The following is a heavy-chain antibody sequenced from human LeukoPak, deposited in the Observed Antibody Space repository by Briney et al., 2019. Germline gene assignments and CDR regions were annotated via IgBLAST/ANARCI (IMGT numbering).Heavy chain of an antibody. CDR1: GFSFSSYW. CDR2: TNPDGRTT. J-gene: IGHJ4*02. V-gene: IGHV3-74*01. D-gene: IGHD2-15*01. CDR3: ARIEDRGAAFDS. Sequence: GGSLRLSCAASGFSFSSYWMHWVRQAPGGGLLWVARTNPDGRTTTYADSVKGRFTISRDNANNVLFLQMNSLRVEDTAVYYCARIEDRGAAFDSWGQGTRVTVSS.